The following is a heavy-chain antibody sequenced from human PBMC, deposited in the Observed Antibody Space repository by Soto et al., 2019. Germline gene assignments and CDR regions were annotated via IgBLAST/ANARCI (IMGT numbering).Heavy chain of an antibody. CDR1: GVSITSYY. V-gene: IGHV4-4*07. J-gene: IGHJ6*02. CDR2: INTDGLS. D-gene: IGHD2-15*01. CDR3: ARVPVGVAATEGYYGLDV. Sequence: SETLSLTCSVSGVSITSYYWSWIRQSAGGGLEWMGRINTDGLSTYSPSFKSRLTMSLDTSKNQVSLRLISVTAADTAVYLCARVPVGVAATEGYYGLDVWGQGTTVTVSS.